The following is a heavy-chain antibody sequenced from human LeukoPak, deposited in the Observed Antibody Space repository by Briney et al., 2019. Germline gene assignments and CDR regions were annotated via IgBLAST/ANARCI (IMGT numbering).Heavy chain of an antibody. CDR1: GFTVSSNY. J-gene: IGHJ4*02. V-gene: IGHV3-53*01. Sequence: GGSLRLSCAASGFTVSSNYMSWVRQAPGKGLEWVSVIYSGGSTYYADSVKGRFTISRDNSKNTLYLQMNSLRAEDTAVYYCAREGHGDYVDYWGQGTLVTVSS. CDR2: IYSGGST. CDR3: AREGHGDYVDY. D-gene: IGHD4-17*01.